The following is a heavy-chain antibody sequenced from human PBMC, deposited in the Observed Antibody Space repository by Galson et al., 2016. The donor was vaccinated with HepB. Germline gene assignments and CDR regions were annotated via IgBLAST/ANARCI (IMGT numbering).Heavy chain of an antibody. V-gene: IGHV3-33*01. D-gene: IGHD6-6*01. J-gene: IGHJ4*02. CDR1: GFTFSNYV. CDR3: ARDGSTSSHWGFDQ. Sequence: SLRLSCAASGFTFSNYVMHWVRQAPGKGLEWVAIIWYDGSNRYYADSVKGRFTISRDNSKNTLYLQMNSLRDEDTAVYHCARDGSTSSHWGFDQWGQGTLVTVSS. CDR2: IWYDGSNR.